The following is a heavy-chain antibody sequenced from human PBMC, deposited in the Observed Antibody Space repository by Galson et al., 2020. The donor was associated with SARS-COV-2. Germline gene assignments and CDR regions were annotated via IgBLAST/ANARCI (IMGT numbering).Heavy chain of an antibody. Sequence: SETLSLTCTVSGGSISSSNYYWGWVRQPPGEGLEWIGRIYYTESNYYNPSLTSRVTMSVDTSRNQFSLKLSSVTAADTAVYYCARQILTGYYSFYYFDFWGQGTLVTVSS. V-gene: IGHV4-39*01. CDR1: GGSISSSNYY. CDR2: IYYTESN. J-gene: IGHJ4*02. D-gene: IGHD3-9*01. CDR3: ARQILTGYYSFYYFDF.